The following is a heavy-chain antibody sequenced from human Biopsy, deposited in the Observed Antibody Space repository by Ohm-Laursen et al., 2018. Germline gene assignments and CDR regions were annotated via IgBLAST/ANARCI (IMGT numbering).Heavy chain of an antibody. CDR2: VNPNSGAT. J-gene: IGHJ3*02. CDR1: GYTFTAYF. CDR3: ARDRMVTIITLVRADTFDI. V-gene: IGHV1-2*02. Sequence: GSSVKVSCKVSGYTFTAYFIHWVRQSPGQGLEWMGWVNPNSGATNYARKFQGRVTMTSDTSISTAYIELRRLISDDTAVYFCARDRMVTIITLVRADTFDIWGQGTLVSVSS. D-gene: IGHD3-10*01.